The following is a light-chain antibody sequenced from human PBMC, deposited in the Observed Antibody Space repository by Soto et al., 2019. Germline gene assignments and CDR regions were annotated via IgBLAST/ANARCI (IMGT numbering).Light chain of an antibody. CDR3: QQYHSYPHT. CDR2: AAS. V-gene: IGKV1-16*01. Sequence: DIQLTQSPSSLSASVGDRVTITCRASRGINNYLAWFQHKPGKVPQSLISAASTLQSGVPARFSGSGSGTEFTLTVSNLQPEDFATYYCQQYHSYPHTFGQGTKLEIK. CDR1: RGINNY. J-gene: IGKJ2*01.